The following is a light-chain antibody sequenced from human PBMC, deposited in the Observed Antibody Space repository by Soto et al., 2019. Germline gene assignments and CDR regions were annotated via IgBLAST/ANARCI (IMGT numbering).Light chain of an antibody. V-gene: IGKV3-11*01. J-gene: IGKJ4*01. Sequence: EIVLTQSPATLSLSPGERATLSCRASQSVSSYLAWYQQKPGQAPRLLIYDASNRATGIPARFSGSGSGTDFPLTISSLEPEDVAVYYCKQRSDWPPLTFGGGTKVEIK. CDR2: DAS. CDR3: KQRSDWPPLT. CDR1: QSVSSY.